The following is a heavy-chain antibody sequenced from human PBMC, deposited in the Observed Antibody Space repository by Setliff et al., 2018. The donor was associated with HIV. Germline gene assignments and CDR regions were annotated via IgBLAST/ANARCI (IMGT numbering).Heavy chain of an antibody. D-gene: IGHD6-6*01. Sequence: ASVKVSCKASGYTFNNYDINWVRQSPGQGLEWLGWMNPNSGRAGSAQMFQGRLTMTRDTSTSTAYMELSSLTSDDTAIYYCARGRPSWSPDFWGQGTLVTVSS. CDR3: ARGRPSWSPDF. CDR1: GYTFNNYD. J-gene: IGHJ4*02. CDR2: MNPNSGRA. V-gene: IGHV1-8*02.